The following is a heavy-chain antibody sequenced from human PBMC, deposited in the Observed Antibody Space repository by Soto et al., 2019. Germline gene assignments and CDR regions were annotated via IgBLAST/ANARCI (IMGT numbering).Heavy chain of an antibody. J-gene: IGHJ6*02. D-gene: IGHD1-20*01. V-gene: IGHV3-30-3*01. CDR3: ARDGITPRQPFYDGLDV. Sequence: QVAESGGGVVQPGESLRLSCEASRFAFRTFAMHWVRHSPVRGLEWVGVISYDGTNKYYSASVTGRFTISRDNSENTLFLEMHSLRVDDTAVYYCARDGITPRQPFYDGLDVWGQGTTVIVSS. CDR1: RFAFRTFA. CDR2: ISYDGTNK.